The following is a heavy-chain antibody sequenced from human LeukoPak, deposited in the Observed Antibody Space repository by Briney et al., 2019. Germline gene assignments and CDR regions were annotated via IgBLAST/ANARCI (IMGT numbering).Heavy chain of an antibody. J-gene: IGHJ4*02. CDR2: IYYSGST. D-gene: IGHD5-24*01. CDR1: GGSISSYY. V-gene: IGHV4-59*08. CDR3: ARLMRDGYNEY. Sequence: SETLSLTCTVSGGSISSYYWSWIRQPQGKGLEWIGYIYYSGSTNYNPSLKSRVTISVDTSKNQFSLKLSSVTAADTAVYYCARLMRDGYNEYWGQGTLATVSS.